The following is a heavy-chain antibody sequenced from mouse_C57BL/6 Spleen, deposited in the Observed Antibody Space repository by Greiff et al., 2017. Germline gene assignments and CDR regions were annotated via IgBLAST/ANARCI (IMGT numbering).Heavy chain of an antibody. CDR3: AISYSNYGFDY. D-gene: IGHD2-5*01. Sequence: QVQLQQPGAELVKPGASVKLSCKASGYTFTSYCMHWVKQRPGRGLEWIGRIDPYSGGSKYNPKFKSKATLTVDKPSSTADMQLSSLISEDSAVYYWAISYSNYGFDYWGQGTTLTVSS. J-gene: IGHJ2*01. CDR1: GYTFTSYC. CDR2: IDPYSGGS. V-gene: IGHV1-72*01.